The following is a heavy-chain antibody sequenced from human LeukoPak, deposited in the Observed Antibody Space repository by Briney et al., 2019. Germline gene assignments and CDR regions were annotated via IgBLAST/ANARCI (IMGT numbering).Heavy chain of an antibody. CDR1: GGSFSGYY. D-gene: IGHD6-19*01. CDR3: ARMSSGRWYGMDV. Sequence: SKTLSLTCAVYGGSFSGYYWSWIRQPPGKGLEWIGEINHSGSTNYNPSLKSRVTISVDTSKNQFSLKLSSVTAADTAVYYCARMSSGRWYGMDVWGQGTTVTVSS. CDR2: INHSGST. V-gene: IGHV4-34*01. J-gene: IGHJ6*02.